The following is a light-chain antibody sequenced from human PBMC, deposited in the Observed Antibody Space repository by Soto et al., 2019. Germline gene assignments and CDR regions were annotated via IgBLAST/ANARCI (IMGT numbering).Light chain of an antibody. Sequence: EIVLTQSPGTLSLSPGERATLSCRARQSVASRNLAWYQQKSGQAPRLLIYGASSRAIHTPDRFSGSGSGTDFTLTISGLEPEDFAVYYCQHFGNSLWTFGQGTKVEI. V-gene: IGKV3-20*01. CDR3: QHFGNSLWT. CDR2: GAS. CDR1: QSVASRN. J-gene: IGKJ1*01.